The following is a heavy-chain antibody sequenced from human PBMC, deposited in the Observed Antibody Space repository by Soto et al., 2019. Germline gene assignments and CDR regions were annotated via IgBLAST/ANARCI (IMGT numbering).Heavy chain of an antibody. J-gene: IGHJ4*02. CDR2: INGYNANT. Sequence: ASVKVSCKASGYTFTSYAMHWVRQAPGQGLEWMGWINGYNANTNYAQKFQGRVTMTIDTSATTAYLELRSLRSDDTAVFYCARGDSPVHFDHWGQGTLVTVSS. V-gene: IGHV1-18*01. CDR1: GYTFTSYA. CDR3: ARGDSPVHFDH. D-gene: IGHD4-4*01.